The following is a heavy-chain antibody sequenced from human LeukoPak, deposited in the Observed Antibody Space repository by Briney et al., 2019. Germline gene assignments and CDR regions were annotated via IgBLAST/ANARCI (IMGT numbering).Heavy chain of an antibody. CDR3: ARHYCSSTTCYARIIDY. Sequence: SETLSLTCTVSGGSISSYYWSWIRQPPGKELEWIGYINYSGSTNYNPSLKSRVTISVDTSKNQFSLKLSSVTAADTAVYYCARHYCSSTTCYARIIDYWGQGTLVTVSS. CDR1: GGSISSYY. CDR2: INYSGST. D-gene: IGHD2-2*01. J-gene: IGHJ4*02. V-gene: IGHV4-59*08.